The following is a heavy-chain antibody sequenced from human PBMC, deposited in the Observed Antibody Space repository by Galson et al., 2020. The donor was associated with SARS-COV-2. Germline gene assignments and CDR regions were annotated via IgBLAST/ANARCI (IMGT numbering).Heavy chain of an antibody. V-gene: IGHV3-11*06. Sequence: GGSLRLSCAASGFTFSDYYMSWIRQAPGKGLEWVSYISSSSSYTNYADSVKGRFTISRDNAKNSLYLQMNSLRAEDTAVYYCAWQVGATTLMGVALEYWGQGTLVTVSS. CDR1: GFTFSDYY. CDR3: AWQVGATTLMGVALEY. D-gene: IGHD1-26*01. CDR2: ISSSSSYT. J-gene: IGHJ4*02.